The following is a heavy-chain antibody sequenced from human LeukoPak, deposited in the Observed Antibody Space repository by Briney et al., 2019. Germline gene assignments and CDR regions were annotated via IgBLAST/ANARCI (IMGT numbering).Heavy chain of an antibody. D-gene: IGHD3-3*01. Sequence: SVKVSCKASGGTFSSYAISWVRQAPGQGPEWMGGIIPIFGTANYAQKFQGRVTITADESTSTAYMELSSLRSEDTAVYYCARGVLRFLEWLRRWYAFDIWGQGTMVTVSS. J-gene: IGHJ3*02. CDR1: GGTFSSYA. CDR3: ARGVLRFLEWLRRWYAFDI. V-gene: IGHV1-69*13. CDR2: IIPIFGTA.